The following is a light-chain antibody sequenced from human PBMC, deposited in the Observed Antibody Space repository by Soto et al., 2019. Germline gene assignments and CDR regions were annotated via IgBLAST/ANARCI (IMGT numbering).Light chain of an antibody. J-gene: IGKJ3*01. CDR2: RAS. V-gene: IGKV1-5*03. CDR3: HQYNSYPFT. Sequence: DIQMTQSPSTLSAFVGDGVTITCRASQTIISWLAWYQQKPGKAPKLLIYRASSLETGVPSRFSGSGSGTEFTLTISSLQPDDVATYYCHQYNSYPFTFGPGTKVAIK. CDR1: QTIISW.